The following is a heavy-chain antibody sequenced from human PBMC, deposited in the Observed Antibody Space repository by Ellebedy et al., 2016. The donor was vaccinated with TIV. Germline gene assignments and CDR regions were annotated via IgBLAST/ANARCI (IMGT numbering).Heavy chain of an antibody. CDR3: ARDPALPRGRFDT. CDR2: IYYSGSA. V-gene: IGHV4-39*07. J-gene: IGHJ5*02. Sequence: MPGGSLRLSCTVSGGSISSGDYYWSWFRQPPGKGLEWIGSIYYSGSAYYNPSLKSRVAISLDTSKNQFSLNLSSVTAADTAVYYCARDPALPRGRFDTWGQGTLVTVSS. CDR1: GGSISSGDYY.